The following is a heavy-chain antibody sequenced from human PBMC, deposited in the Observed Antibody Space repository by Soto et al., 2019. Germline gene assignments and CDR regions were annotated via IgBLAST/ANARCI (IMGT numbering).Heavy chain of an antibody. J-gene: IGHJ6*02. Sequence: GGSLRLSXAASGFTFSSYGMHWVRQAPGKGLEWVAVISYDGSNKYYADSVKGRFTISRDNSKNTLYLQMNSLRAEDTAVYYCAKNLVTMVRGVRDYYYYGMDVWGQGTTVTVSS. V-gene: IGHV3-30*18. CDR3: AKNLVTMVRGVRDYYYYGMDV. CDR2: ISYDGSNK. CDR1: GFTFSSYG. D-gene: IGHD3-10*01.